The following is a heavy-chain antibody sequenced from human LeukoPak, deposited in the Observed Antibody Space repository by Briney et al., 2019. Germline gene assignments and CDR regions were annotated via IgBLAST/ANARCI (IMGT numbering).Heavy chain of an antibody. CDR3: AKAPGADKYYYYGMDV. CDR1: GFTFSSYG. D-gene: IGHD1-26*01. CDR2: ISYDGSNK. J-gene: IGHJ6*02. V-gene: IGHV3-30*18. Sequence: GGSLRLSCAASGFTFSSYGMHWVRQAPGTGLEWVAVISYDGSNKYYADSVKGRFTISRDNSKNTLYLQMNSLRAEDTAIYYCAKAPGADKYYYYGMDVWGQGTTVTVSS.